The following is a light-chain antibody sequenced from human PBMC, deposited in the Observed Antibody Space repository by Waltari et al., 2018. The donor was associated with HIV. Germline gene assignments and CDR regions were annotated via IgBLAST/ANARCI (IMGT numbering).Light chain of an antibody. CDR2: DKN. J-gene: IGLJ3*02. CDR1: SSNIGNNY. CDR3: GTWDTSLSAGV. V-gene: IGLV1-51*01. Sequence: QSVLTQPPSVSAAPGRKVVISCSGSSSNIGNNYVSWFQQLPGTAPKFIIYDKNKRPSGIPDRFSGSRSGTSATLSITGLQTGDEADYYCGTWDTSLSAGVFGGGTKVTVL.